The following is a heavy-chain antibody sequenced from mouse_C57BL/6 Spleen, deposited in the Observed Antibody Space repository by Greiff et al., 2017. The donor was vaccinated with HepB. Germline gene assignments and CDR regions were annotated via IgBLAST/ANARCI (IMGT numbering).Heavy chain of an antibody. V-gene: IGHV1-55*01. Sequence: QVQLQQPGAELVKPGASVKMSCKASGYTFTSYWITWVKQRPGQGLEWIGDIYPGSGSTNYNEKFKSKATLTVDKSSSTAYMQLSSLTSEDSAVYYCAREDMKDEYDDRFAYWGQGTLVTVSA. CDR3: AREDMKDEYDDRFAY. CDR2: IYPGSGST. D-gene: IGHD2-4*01. J-gene: IGHJ3*01. CDR1: GYTFTSYW.